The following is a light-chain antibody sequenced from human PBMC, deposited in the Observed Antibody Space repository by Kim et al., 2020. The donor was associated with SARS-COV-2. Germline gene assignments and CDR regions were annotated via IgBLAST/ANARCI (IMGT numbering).Light chain of an antibody. J-gene: IGKJ1*01. V-gene: IGKV3-20*01. CDR2: AAS. CDR1: QSVSSSY. Sequence: EIVLTQSPGTLSLSPGERATLSCRASQSVSSSYLAWYKQKPGQAPRLLIYAASSRATGNPDRFSGSGSGTDFTLTISRLEPEDFGVYYCQQYGSSPLTFGQGTKVDIK. CDR3: QQYGSSPLT.